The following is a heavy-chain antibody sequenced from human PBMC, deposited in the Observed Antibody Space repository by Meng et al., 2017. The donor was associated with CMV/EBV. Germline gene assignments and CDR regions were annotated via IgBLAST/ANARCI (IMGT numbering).Heavy chain of an antibody. Sequence: GESLKISCAASGFTFSSYWMSWVRQAPGKGLEWVANIKQDGSEKYYVDSVKGRFTTSRDNAKNSLYLQMNSLRAEDTAVYYCARFVASGSPRPYYYYYYGMDVWGQGTTVTVSS. V-gene: IGHV3-7*01. J-gene: IGHJ6*02. CDR3: ARFVASGSPRPYYYYYYGMDV. CDR2: IKQDGSEK. CDR1: GFTFSSYW. D-gene: IGHD1-26*01.